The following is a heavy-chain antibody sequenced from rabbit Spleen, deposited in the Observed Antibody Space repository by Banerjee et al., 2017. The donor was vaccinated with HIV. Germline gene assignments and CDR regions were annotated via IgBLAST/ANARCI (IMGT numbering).Heavy chain of an antibody. V-gene: IGHV1S45*01. J-gene: IGHJ2*01. D-gene: IGHD1-1*01. CDR2: INTSDGDT. Sequence: QEQLEESGGDLVKPGASLTLTCKASGLDLSARYWICWVRQAPGKGLEWIACINTSDGDTDYANWPKGRFTISKTSSTTVTLQMTGLTAADTATYFCARNYVNTFDPWGPGTLVTVS. CDR1: GLDLSARYW. CDR3: ARNYVNTFDP.